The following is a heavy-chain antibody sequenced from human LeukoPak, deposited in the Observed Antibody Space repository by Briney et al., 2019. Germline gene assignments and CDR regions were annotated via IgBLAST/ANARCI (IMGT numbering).Heavy chain of an antibody. Sequence: PGGSLRLSCAASEFSAGSNYMTWVRQAPGKGLEWIGEINHSGSTNYNPSLKSRVTISVDTSKNQFSLKLSSVTAADTAVYYCAREGVQLWLRRRGFDYWGQGTLVTVSS. CDR1: EFSAGSNY. CDR2: INHSGST. CDR3: AREGVQLWLRRRGFDY. D-gene: IGHD5-18*01. J-gene: IGHJ4*02. V-gene: IGHV4-34*01.